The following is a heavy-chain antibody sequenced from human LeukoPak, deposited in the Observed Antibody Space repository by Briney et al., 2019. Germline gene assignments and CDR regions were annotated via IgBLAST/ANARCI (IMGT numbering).Heavy chain of an antibody. V-gene: IGHV3-30*18. CDR3: AKGSMVRGVIYY. CDR2: ISYDGSNK. Sequence: GGSLRLSCAASGFTLSSYDMHWVRQAPGKGLEWVAVISYDGSNKYYADSVKGRFTISRDNSKNTLYLQMNSLRAEDTAVYYCAKGSMVRGVIYYWGQGTLVTVSS. D-gene: IGHD3-10*01. J-gene: IGHJ4*02. CDR1: GFTLSSYD.